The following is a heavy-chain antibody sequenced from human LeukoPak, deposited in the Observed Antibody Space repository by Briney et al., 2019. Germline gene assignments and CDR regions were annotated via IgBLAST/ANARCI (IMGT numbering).Heavy chain of an antibody. CDR1: GFTFSSYA. CDR3: AKHYDSSGYYYYYYYYYMDV. CDR2: ISGSGGST. V-gene: IGHV3-23*01. Sequence: PGGSLRLSCAASGFTFSSYATSWVRQAPGKGLEWVSAISGSGGSTYYADSVKGRFTISRDNSKNTLYLQMNSLRAEDTAVYYCAKHYDSSGYYYYYYYYYMDVWGKGTTVTVSS. D-gene: IGHD3-22*01. J-gene: IGHJ6*03.